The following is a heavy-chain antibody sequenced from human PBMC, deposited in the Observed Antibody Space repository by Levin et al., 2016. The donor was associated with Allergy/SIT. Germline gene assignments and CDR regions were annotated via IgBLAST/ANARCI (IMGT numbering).Heavy chain of an antibody. V-gene: IGHV1-2*02. Sequence: ASVKVSCKASGYTFTGYYMHWVRQAPGQGLEWMGWINPNSGGTNYAQKFQGRVTMTRDTSISTAYMELSRLRSDDTAVYYCARERFGELLAPGMDYYYYGMDVWGQGTTVTVSS. CDR2: INPNSGGT. CDR3: ARERFGELLAPGMDYYYYGMDV. D-gene: IGHD3-10*01. CDR1: GYTFTGYY. J-gene: IGHJ6*02.